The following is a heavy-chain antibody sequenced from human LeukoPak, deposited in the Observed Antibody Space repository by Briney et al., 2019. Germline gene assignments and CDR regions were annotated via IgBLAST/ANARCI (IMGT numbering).Heavy chain of an antibody. J-gene: IGHJ4*02. CDR1: GGSISSGSYY. CDR3: ARDVGATTAFDY. CDR2: IYTSGST. D-gene: IGHD1-26*01. V-gene: IGHV4-61*02. Sequence: PSETLSLTCTVSGGSISSGSYYWSWIRQPAGKGLEWIGRIYTSGSTNYNPSLKSRVTISVDTSKNQFSLKLSSVTAAHTAVYYCARDVGATTAFDYWGQGTLVTVSS.